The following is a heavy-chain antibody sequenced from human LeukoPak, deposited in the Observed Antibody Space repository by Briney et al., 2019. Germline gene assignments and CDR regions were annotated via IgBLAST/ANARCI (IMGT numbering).Heavy chain of an antibody. CDR3: ARGSNWFDP. D-gene: IGHD6-6*01. Sequence: SETLSLTCSVSAASISDYYGSLVRLPPGKGLEWIGYIYYSGTTNYNPSLKSRVTISKDPSKNQISLKLTSVTHADTAVYYCARGSNWFDPWGQGILVTVSS. CDR2: IYYSGTT. CDR1: AASISDYY. J-gene: IGHJ5*02. V-gene: IGHV4-59*01.